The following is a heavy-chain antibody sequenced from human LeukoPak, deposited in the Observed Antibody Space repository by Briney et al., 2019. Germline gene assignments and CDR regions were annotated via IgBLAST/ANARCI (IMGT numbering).Heavy chain of an antibody. D-gene: IGHD4-17*01. CDR1: GFTFSSYR. CDR2: IKQDGSEE. V-gene: IGHV3-7*01. CDR3: ARIYGDYVLFAFDI. Sequence: GGSLRLSCAASGFTFSSYRMSWVRQAPGKGLEWVANIKQDGSEEYYVDSVKGRFTISRDNAKNSLYLQMNSLRAEDTAVYYCARIYGDYVLFAFDIWGQGTMVTVSS. J-gene: IGHJ3*02.